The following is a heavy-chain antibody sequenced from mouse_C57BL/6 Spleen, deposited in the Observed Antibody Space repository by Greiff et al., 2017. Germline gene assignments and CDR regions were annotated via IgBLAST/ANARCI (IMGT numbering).Heavy chain of an antibody. J-gene: IGHJ1*03. CDR3: ARRDGSSYGYFDV. CDR2: ISGGGGNT. Sequence: EVQGVESGGGLVKPGGSLKLSCAASGFTFSSYTMSWVRQTPEKRLEWVATISGGGGNTYYPDSVKGRFTISRDNAKNTLYLQMSSLRSEDTALYYCARRDGSSYGYFDVWGTGTTVTVSS. CDR1: GFTFSSYT. V-gene: IGHV5-9*01. D-gene: IGHD1-1*01.